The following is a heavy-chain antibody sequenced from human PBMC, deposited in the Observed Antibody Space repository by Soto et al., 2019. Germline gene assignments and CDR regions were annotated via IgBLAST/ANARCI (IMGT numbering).Heavy chain of an antibody. CDR1: GFSLSTHGVA. V-gene: IGHV2-5*02. D-gene: IGHD2-15*01. Sequence: QITLKESGPTLVKPTQTLTLTCTFSGFSLSTHGVAVGWIHQPAGKALEWLALIYWDDDKYYSASLNSRLTXXKXXSKTEVVLTMINMDPVDTATYSFAHATLFCIGGSCSTYFDSWGQGTLVTVSS. CDR2: IYWDDDK. J-gene: IGHJ4*02. CDR3: AHATLFCIGGSCSTYFDS.